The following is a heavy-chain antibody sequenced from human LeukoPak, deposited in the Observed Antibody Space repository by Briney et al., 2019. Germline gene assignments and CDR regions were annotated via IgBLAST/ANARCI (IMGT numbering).Heavy chain of an antibody. D-gene: IGHD2-2*01. Sequence: ASVKVSCKVSGYTLTELSMHWVRQAPGKGLEWMGGFDPEDGETIYAQKFQGRVTMTEDTSTDTAYMELSSLRSEDTAVYYCATDCGGTSCYGGFDPWGQGNLVTVSS. V-gene: IGHV1-24*01. CDR2: FDPEDGET. CDR1: GYTLTELS. J-gene: IGHJ5*02. CDR3: ATDCGGTSCYGGFDP.